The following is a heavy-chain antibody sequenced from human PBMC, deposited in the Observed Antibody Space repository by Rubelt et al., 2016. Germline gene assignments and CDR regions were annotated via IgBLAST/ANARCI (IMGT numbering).Heavy chain of an antibody. V-gene: IGHV1-46*01. Sequence: QVQLVQSGAEVKKPGASVKVSCQASGYTFTSYYMHWVRQAPGQGLGCMGIINPTDGGTSYVQKFQGRVTMTRDTSTSTVYMELSSLRSDDTAVYYCARELNDFDIWGQGTMVTVSS. CDR1: GYTFTSYY. CDR2: INPTDGGT. J-gene: IGHJ3*02. CDR3: ARELNDFDI.